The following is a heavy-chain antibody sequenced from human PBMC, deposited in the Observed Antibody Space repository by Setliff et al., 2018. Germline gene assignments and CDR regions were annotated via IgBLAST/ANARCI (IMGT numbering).Heavy chain of an antibody. V-gene: IGHV1-69*13. D-gene: IGHD4-17*01. J-gene: IGHJ6*02. CDR2: IIPIFGTA. CDR1: GGTFSSYA. CDR3: ARDLIDPDYGDYLSFYYYGMDV. Sequence: VASVKVSCKASGGTFSSYAISWVRQAPGQGLEWMGGIIPIFGTANYAQKFQGRVTITADESTSTAYMELSSLRSEVTAVYYCARDLIDPDYGDYLSFYYYGMDVWGQGTTVTVSS.